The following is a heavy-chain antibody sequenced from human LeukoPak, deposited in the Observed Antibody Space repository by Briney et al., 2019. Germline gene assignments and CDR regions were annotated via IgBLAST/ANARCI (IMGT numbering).Heavy chain of an antibody. CDR2: IIPILGIA. Sequence: GASVKVSCKASGGTFSSYAISWVRQAPGQGLEWMGRIIPILGIANYAQKFQGRVTITADKSTSTAYMELSSLRSENTAVYYCARDSDTATTDYWGQGTLVTVSS. CDR3: ARDSDTATTDY. J-gene: IGHJ4*02. V-gene: IGHV1-69*04. D-gene: IGHD4-11*01. CDR1: GGTFSSYA.